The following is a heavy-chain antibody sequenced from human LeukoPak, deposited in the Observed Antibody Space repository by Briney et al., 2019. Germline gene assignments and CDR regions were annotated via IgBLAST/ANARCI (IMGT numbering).Heavy chain of an antibody. CDR1: GYTFTSYD. D-gene: IGHD6-19*01. V-gene: IGHV1-8*03. CDR2: MNPNSGNT. J-gene: IGHJ4*02. Sequence: ASVKVSCKASGYTFTSYDINWVRQATGQGLEWMGWMNPNSGNTGYAQKFQGRVTITRNTSISTAYMELSSLRSEDTAVYYCARRRLQGSVPGNDYWGQGTLVPVSS. CDR3: ARRRLQGSVPGNDY.